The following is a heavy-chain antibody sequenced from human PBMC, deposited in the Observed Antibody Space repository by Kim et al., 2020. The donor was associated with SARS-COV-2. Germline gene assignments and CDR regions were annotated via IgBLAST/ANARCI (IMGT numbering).Heavy chain of an antibody. CDR3: AKDTSLRYFDWSPTYGMDV. Sequence: GGSLRLSCAASGFTFSTYGMHWVRQAPGKGLEWVAVIWYGGSNKYYADSVKGRFTISRDNSKNTLYLQMNSLRAEDTAVYYCAKDTSLRYFDWSPTYGMDVWCQGTTVTVSS. J-gene: IGHJ6*02. CDR2: IWYGGSNK. D-gene: IGHD3-9*01. CDR1: GFTFSTYG. V-gene: IGHV3-33*06.